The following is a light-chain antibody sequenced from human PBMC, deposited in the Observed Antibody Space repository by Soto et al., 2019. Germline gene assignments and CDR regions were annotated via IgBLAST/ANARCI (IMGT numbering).Light chain of an antibody. CDR2: GAS. J-gene: IGKJ5*01. V-gene: IGKV3-11*01. CDR3: QQRSTWPT. CDR1: QSRGSNF. Sequence: EIVLTQSPATLSLSPGERATLSCKTSQSRGSNFLAWYQQKPGQSPRLLIFGASIRATGIPARFSGSGSGTEFTLTIGSLQSEDFALYYCQQRSTWPTFGQGTRLEIK.